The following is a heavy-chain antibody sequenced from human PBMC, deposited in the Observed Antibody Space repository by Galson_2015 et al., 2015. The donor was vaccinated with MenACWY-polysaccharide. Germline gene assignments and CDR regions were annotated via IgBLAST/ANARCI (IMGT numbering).Heavy chain of an antibody. V-gene: IGHV4-4*07. CDR1: GGSIRSYY. J-gene: IGHJ4*02. CDR2: IYTSGST. D-gene: IGHD1-14*01. CDR3: ARDHSTAFDY. Sequence: SETLSLTCSVSGGSIRSYYWSWVRQPAGKGLEWIGRIYTSGSTNYNPSLKSRVTMSVDTSKNQFSLKLSSVTAADTAVYFCARDHSTAFDYWGQGTLVTVSS.